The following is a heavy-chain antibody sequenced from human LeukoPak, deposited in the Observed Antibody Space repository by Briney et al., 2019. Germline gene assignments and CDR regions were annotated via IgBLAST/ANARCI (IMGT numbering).Heavy chain of an antibody. J-gene: IGHJ6*02. Sequence: GGSLSLSCAVTGFNLRTYWIHWVRHSPGRVLEWVARINGEGSRISYADSVRGRFTISRDNAKYTAYLQMNSLRAEDTALYYCARHPGYYYYGMDVWGQGTTVVVSS. CDR1: GFNLRTYW. V-gene: IGHV3-74*01. CDR2: INGEGSRI. CDR3: ARHPGYYYYGMDV.